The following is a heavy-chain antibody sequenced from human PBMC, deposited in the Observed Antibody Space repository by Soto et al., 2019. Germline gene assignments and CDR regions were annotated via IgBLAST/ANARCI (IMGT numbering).Heavy chain of an antibody. J-gene: IGHJ3*01. Sequence: EVQLVESGGALIQPGGSLILSCAASGFTVSNNYISWVRQAPGKGLEWVSLMYSGGSTHYANSVKGRFTISRDGSKNTVYLQTKSLRAEDTAVYYCTQLGAFDVWGQGTMVTVSS. CDR2: MYSGGST. V-gene: IGHV3-53*01. D-gene: IGHD3-16*01. CDR3: TQLGAFDV. CDR1: GFTVSNNY.